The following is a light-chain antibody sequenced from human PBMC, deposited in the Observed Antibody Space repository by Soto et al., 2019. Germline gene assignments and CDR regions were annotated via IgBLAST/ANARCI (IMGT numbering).Light chain of an antibody. CDR2: KAS. J-gene: IGKJ1*01. CDR1: QSIDTW. Sequence: DIHVTQSPSTLSASVGDRVSITCRASQSIDTWLAWYQQKPGKAPKLLIYKASTLESGVPSRFSGSGSGTEFTLPISSLQPDDFATYYCQQYNSYWTFGQGTKVEI. CDR3: QQYNSYWT. V-gene: IGKV1-5*03.